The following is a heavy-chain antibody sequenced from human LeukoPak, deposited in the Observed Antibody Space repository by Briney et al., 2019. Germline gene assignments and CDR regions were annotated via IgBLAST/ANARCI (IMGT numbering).Heavy chain of an antibody. Sequence: SETLSLTCTVSGGSISSGGYHWSWIRQHPGKGLEWIGNDGSTYYNPSLKSRVTISVDTSKNQFSLKLGSVTAADTAIYYCAIYFVGGGGRGTWGQGTLVTVSS. CDR2: DGST. CDR3: AIYFVGGGGRGT. D-gene: IGHD2-21*01. V-gene: IGHV4-31*03. J-gene: IGHJ4*02. CDR1: GGSISSGGYH.